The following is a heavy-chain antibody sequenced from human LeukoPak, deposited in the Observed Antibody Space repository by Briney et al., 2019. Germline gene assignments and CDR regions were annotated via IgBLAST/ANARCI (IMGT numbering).Heavy chain of an antibody. CDR3: ARHRARHYYGSGSSPWFDP. V-gene: IGHV4-34*01. CDR1: GGSFSGYY. D-gene: IGHD3-10*01. J-gene: IGHJ5*02. CDR2: INRSGST. Sequence: SETLSLTCAVYGGSFSGYYWSWIRQPPGKGLEWIGEINRSGSTNYNPSLKSRVTISVDTSKNQFSLKLSSVTAADTAVYYCARHRARHYYGSGSSPWFDPWGQGTLVTVSS.